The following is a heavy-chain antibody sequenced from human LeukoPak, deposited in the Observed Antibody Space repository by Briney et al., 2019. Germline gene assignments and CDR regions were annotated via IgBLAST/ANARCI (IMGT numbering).Heavy chain of an antibody. D-gene: IGHD2-15*01. Sequence: PGGSLRLSCTASRFTFSNYGMSWVRQAPGKGLEWVSAISGSGGSTYYADSVKGRFTISRDNSKNTLYLQMNSLRAEDTAVYYCLRSGAGRASTWGQGTLVTVSS. V-gene: IGHV3-23*01. CDR2: ISGSGGST. J-gene: IGHJ5*02. CDR3: LRSGAGRAST. CDR1: RFTFSNYG.